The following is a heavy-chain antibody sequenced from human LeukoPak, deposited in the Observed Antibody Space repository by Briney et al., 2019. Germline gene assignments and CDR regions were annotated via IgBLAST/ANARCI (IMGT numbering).Heavy chain of an antibody. CDR2: ISSSGSYI. V-gene: IGHV3-21*01. CDR3: AREFRGSGTYLDY. Sequence: GGSLRLSCSASGFTFSSYSMNWVRQAPGKGLEWVSSISSSGSYIYYADSVKGRFTISRDNAKNSLYLQMNSLRAEDTAVYYCAREFRGSGTYLDYWGQGTLVTVSS. CDR1: GFTFSSYS. D-gene: IGHD3-10*01. J-gene: IGHJ4*02.